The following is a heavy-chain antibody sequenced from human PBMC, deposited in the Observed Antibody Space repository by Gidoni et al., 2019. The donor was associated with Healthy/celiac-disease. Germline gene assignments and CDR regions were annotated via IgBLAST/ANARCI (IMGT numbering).Heavy chain of an antibody. CDR2: INHSGST. J-gene: IGHJ4*02. Sequence: QVQLQQWGAGLLKPSETLSLTCAVYGGSFSGYYWSWIRQPPGKGLEWIGEINHSGSTNYNPSLKSRVTISVDTSKNQFSLKLSSVTAADTAVYYCARAGYSSGCDYWGQGTLVTVSS. CDR3: ARAGYSSGCDY. D-gene: IGHD6-19*01. V-gene: IGHV4-34*01. CDR1: GGSFSGYY.